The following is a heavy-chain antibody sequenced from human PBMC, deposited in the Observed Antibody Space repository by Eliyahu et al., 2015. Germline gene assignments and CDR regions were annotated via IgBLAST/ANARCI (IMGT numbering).Heavy chain of an antibody. CDR2: IYYSGST. J-gene: IGHJ4*02. CDR1: XXSISSGGYY. D-gene: IGHD5-24*01. Sequence: QVQLQESGPGLVKPSQTLSLXCTVXXXSISSGGYYWSWIRQHPGKGLEWIGYIYYSGSTYYNPSLKSRVTISVDTSKNQFSLNLISVIAADTAVYYCASTDGYSLDYWGQGTLVTVSS. CDR3: ASTDGYSLDY. V-gene: IGHV4-31*03.